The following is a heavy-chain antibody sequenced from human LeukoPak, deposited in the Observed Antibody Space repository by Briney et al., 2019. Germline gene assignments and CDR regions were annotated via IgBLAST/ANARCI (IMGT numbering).Heavy chain of an antibody. V-gene: IGHV1-18*01. D-gene: IGHD3-9*01. CDR3: ARGARQYYDILTGYYNDY. Sequence: GASVKVSCKASGYTFTSYGISWVRQAPGQGLEWMGWISAYNGNTNYAQKLQGRVTMTTDTSTSTAYMELRSLRSDDTAVYYCARGARQYYDILTGYYNDYWGQGTLVTVSS. J-gene: IGHJ4*02. CDR2: ISAYNGNT. CDR1: GYTFTSYG.